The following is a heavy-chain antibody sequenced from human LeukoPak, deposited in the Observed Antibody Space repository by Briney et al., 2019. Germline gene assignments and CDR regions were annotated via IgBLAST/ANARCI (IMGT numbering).Heavy chain of an antibody. J-gene: IGHJ3*02. CDR2: IYYSGST. D-gene: IGHD2-15*01. CDR3: ARDCSGGSCYGAFDI. Sequence: SQTLSLTCTVSGGSISSGGYYWSWIRQHPGTGLEWIGYIYYSGSTYYNPSLKSRITISVDTSENRFSLKLSSVTATDTAVYYCARDCSGGSCYGAFDIWGQGTMVTVSS. CDR1: GGSISSGGYY. V-gene: IGHV4-30-4*08.